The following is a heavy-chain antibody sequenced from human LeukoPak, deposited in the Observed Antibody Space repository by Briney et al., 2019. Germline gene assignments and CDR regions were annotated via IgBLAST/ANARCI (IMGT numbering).Heavy chain of an antibody. CDR2: IWYDGSNK. CDR3: ACYYVWGSYRSFDY. Sequence: GRSLRLSCAASGFTFSSYGMHWVRQAPGKGLEWVAVIWYDGSNKYYADSVKGRFTISRDNSKKTLYLQMNSLRAEDTAVYYCACYYVWGSYRSFDYWGQGTLVTVSS. D-gene: IGHD3-16*02. V-gene: IGHV3-33*01. CDR1: GFTFSSYG. J-gene: IGHJ4*02.